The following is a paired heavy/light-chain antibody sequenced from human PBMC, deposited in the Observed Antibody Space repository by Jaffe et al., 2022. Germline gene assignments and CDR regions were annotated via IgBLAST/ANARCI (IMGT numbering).Light chain of an antibody. CDR1: SGSVSTDYY. CDR3: VLYMGSGIWV. V-gene: IGLV8-61*01. CDR2: STN. Sequence: QTVVTQEPSFSVSPGGTVTLTCGLSSGSVSTDYYPSWSQQAPGQAPRTLIYSTNIRSSGVPDRFSGSILGNKAALTITGAQADDESDYYCVLYMGSGIWVFGGGTKLTVL. J-gene: IGLJ3*02.
Heavy chain of an antibody. Sequence: EVQLLESGGGLIQPGGSLRLSCAASGFTFSTSAMTWVRQAPGKGLEWVSAISEIGADTYYADSVKGRFTISRDTSKNTLYLVMTSLRAEDTAVYYCARGYLTHCVPGSCPGGYWGQGTLVTVSS. J-gene: IGHJ4*02. CDR1: GFTFSTSA. CDR2: ISEIGADT. V-gene: IGHV3-23*01. CDR3: ARGYLTHCVPGSCPGGY. D-gene: IGHD2-15*01.